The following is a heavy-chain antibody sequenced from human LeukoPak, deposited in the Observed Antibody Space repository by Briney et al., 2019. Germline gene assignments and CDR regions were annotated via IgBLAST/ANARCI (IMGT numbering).Heavy chain of an antibody. CDR1: GGSISSGSCY. J-gene: IGHJ6*03. CDR3: ARAHSSGPSKSYYYYYYMDV. Sequence: SETLSLTCTVSGGSISSGSCYWSWIRQPAGKGLEWIGRIYTSGSTNYNPSLKSRVTISVDTSKNQFSLKLSSVTAADTAVYYCARAHSSGPSKSYYYYYYMDVWGKGTTVTVSS. CDR2: IYTSGST. V-gene: IGHV4-61*02. D-gene: IGHD3-22*01.